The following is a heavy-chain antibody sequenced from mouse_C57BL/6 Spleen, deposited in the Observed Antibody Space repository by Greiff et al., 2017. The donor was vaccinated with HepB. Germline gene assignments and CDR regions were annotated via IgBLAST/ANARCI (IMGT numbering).Heavy chain of an antibody. D-gene: IGHD2-5*01. Sequence: QVQLQQPGAELVKPGASVKVSCKASGYTFTSYWMHWVKQRPGQGLEWIGRIHPSDSDTIYNQKFKGKATLTVDKSSSTAYMQLSSLTSEDSAVYYCAIDYSNYFWFAYWGQGTLVTVSA. CDR3: AIDYSNYFWFAY. J-gene: IGHJ3*01. V-gene: IGHV1-74*01. CDR1: GYTFTSYW. CDR2: IHPSDSDT.